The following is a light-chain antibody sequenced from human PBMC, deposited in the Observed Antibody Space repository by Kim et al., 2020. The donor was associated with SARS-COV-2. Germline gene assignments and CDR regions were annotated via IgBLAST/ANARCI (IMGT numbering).Light chain of an antibody. V-gene: IGLV2-14*03. J-gene: IGLJ3*02. CDR1: SSDGGGYNY. CDR2: DVS. CDR3: SSYTSSSSWV. Sequence: GQSITSSCTGTSSDGGGYNYVSWYQQHPGKAPKLMIYDVSNRPSGVSNRFAGSKSGNTASLTISGLQAEDEADYYCSSYTSSSSWVFGGGTQLTVL.